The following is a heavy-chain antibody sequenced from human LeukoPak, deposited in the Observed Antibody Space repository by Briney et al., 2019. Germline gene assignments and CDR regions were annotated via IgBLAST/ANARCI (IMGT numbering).Heavy chain of an antibody. CDR2: IYSGGST. Sequence: GGSLRLSCAASGFTVSSNYMSWVRQAPGKGLEWVSVIYSGGSTYYADSVKGRFTISRDNSKNTLYLQMNSLRAEDTAVYYCARDKRVGFWSGYKDYWGQGTLVTVSS. CDR1: GFTVSSNY. J-gene: IGHJ4*02. CDR3: ARDKRVGFWSGYKDY. V-gene: IGHV3-66*01. D-gene: IGHD3-3*01.